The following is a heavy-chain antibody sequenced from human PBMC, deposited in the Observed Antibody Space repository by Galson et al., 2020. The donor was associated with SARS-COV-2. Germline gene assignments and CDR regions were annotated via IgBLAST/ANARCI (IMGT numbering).Heavy chain of an antibody. V-gene: IGHV4-4*02. CDR1: GGSISSSNW. Sequence: SETLSLTCAVSGGSISSSNWWSWVRQPPGKGLEWIGEIYHSGSTNYNPSLKSRVTISVDKSKNQFSLKLSSVTAADTAVYYCARAPGAYYDFWSGYYYGMDVWGQGTMVTVSS. J-gene: IGHJ6*02. CDR2: IYHSGST. D-gene: IGHD3-3*01. CDR3: ARAPGAYYDFWSGYYYGMDV.